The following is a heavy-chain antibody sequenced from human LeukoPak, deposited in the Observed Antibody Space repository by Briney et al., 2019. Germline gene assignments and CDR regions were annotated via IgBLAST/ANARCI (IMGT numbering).Heavy chain of an antibody. CDR1: GFTFSSYG. Sequence: GGSLRLSCAASGFTFSSYGMHWVRQAPGKGREWVAVIWYDGSNKYYADSVKGRFTISRDNSKNTLYLQMNSLRAEDTAVYYCAKESVLRYFDWPTFDYWGQGTLVTVSS. CDR2: IWYDGSNK. D-gene: IGHD3-9*01. CDR3: AKESVLRYFDWPTFDY. J-gene: IGHJ4*02. V-gene: IGHV3-33*06.